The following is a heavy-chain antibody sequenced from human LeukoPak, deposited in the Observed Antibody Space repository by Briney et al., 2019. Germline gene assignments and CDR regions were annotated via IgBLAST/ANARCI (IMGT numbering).Heavy chain of an antibody. J-gene: IGHJ4*02. CDR2: FSGSGDST. Sequence: GGSLRLSCAASGFTFSSYAMSWVRQAPGKGLEWVSSFSGSGDSTYYADSVKGRFTISRDNSKNTLYLQMNSLRAEDTAVYYCAKVKDQLLPGGFDYWGQGTLVTVSS. D-gene: IGHD2-2*01. CDR1: GFTFSSYA. CDR3: AKVKDQLLPGGFDY. V-gene: IGHV3-23*01.